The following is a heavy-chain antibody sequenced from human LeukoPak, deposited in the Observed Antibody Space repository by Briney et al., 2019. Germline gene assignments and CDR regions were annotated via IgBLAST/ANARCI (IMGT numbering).Heavy chain of an antibody. CDR1: GGSISSSSYY. CDR2: IYYSGST. V-gene: IGHV4-30-4*08. J-gene: IGHJ4*02. Sequence: KPSETLSLTCTVSGGSISSSSYYWGWIRQPPGKGLEWIGYIYYSGSTYYNPSLKSRVTISVDTSKNQFSLKLSSVTAADTAVYYCARVGGYDADLFDYWGQGTLVTVSS. D-gene: IGHD5-12*01. CDR3: ARVGGYDADLFDY.